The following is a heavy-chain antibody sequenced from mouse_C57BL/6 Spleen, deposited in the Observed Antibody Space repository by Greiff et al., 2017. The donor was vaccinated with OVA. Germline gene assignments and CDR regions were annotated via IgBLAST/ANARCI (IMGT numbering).Heavy chain of an antibody. Sequence: QVQLKQSGAELVRPGASVKLSCKASGYTFTDYYINWVKQRPGQGLEWIARIYPGSGNTYYNEKFKGKATLTAEKSSSTAYMQLSSLTSEDSAVYFCARSSYDYDVRLDYWGQGTTLTVSS. V-gene: IGHV1-76*01. CDR1: GYTFTDYY. D-gene: IGHD2-4*01. CDR2: IYPGSGNT. J-gene: IGHJ2*01. CDR3: ARSSYDYDVRLDY.